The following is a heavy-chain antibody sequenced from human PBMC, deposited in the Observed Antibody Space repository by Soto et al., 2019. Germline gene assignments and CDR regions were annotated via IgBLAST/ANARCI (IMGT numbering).Heavy chain of an antibody. V-gene: IGHV1-18*01. D-gene: IGHD3-3*01. J-gene: IGHJ6*02. CDR3: ASELYYDFWSGYYTDYYYGMDV. CDR1: GYTFTSYG. CDR2: ISAYNDNT. Sequence: GASVKVSCKASGYTFTSYGISWVRQAPGQGLEWMGWISAYNDNTNYAQKLQGRVTMTTNTSTSTAYMDLRSLRSDDTAVYYCASELYYDFWSGYYTDYYYGMDVWGQGTTVTVSS.